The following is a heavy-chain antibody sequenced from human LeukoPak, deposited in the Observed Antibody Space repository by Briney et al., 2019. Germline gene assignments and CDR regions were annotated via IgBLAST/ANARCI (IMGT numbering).Heavy chain of an antibody. CDR3: ATGGPGYSYGYFDY. CDR1: GYTLTELS. V-gene: IGHV1-24*01. Sequence: GASVKVSCKVSGYTLTELSMHWVRQAPGKGLEWMGGFDPEDGETIYAQKFQGRVTMTEDTSTDAAYMELSSLRSEDTAVYYCATGGPGYSYGYFDYWGQGTLVTVSS. CDR2: FDPEDGET. D-gene: IGHD5-18*01. J-gene: IGHJ4*02.